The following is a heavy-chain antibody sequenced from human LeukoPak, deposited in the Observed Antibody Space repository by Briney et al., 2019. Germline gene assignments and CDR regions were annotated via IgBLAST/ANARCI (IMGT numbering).Heavy chain of an antibody. CDR2: ISGSGGST. Sequence: GGSLRLSCAASGFTFSSYAMSWVRQAPGKGLEWVSAISGSGGSTYYADSVKGRFTISRDNSKNTLYLQLNSLRAEDTAVFYCAKDYCANGVCYTAYFDYWGQGTPVTVSS. CDR3: AKDYCANGVCYTAYFDY. J-gene: IGHJ4*02. CDR1: GFTFSSYA. V-gene: IGHV3-23*01. D-gene: IGHD2-8*01.